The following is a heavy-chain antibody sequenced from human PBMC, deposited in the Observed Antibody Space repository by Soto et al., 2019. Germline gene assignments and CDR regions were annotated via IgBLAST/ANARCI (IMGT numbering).Heavy chain of an antibody. D-gene: IGHD6-13*01. J-gene: IGHJ4*02. CDR1: GFTFSSYD. CDR3: ARGSAAAGLYYFDY. V-gene: IGHV3-13*04. Sequence: EVQLVESGGGLVQPGGSLRLSCAASGFTFSSYDMHWVHQVTGKGLEWVSAIGTAGDTYYPGSVKGRFTISRENAKNSLYLQMNSLRAGDTAVYYCARGSAAAGLYYFDYWGQGTLVTVSS. CDR2: IGTAGDT.